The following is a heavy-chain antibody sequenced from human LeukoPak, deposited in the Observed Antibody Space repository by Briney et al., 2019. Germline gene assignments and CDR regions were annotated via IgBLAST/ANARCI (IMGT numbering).Heavy chain of an antibody. D-gene: IGHD3-22*01. CDR2: IYPGDSDT. V-gene: IGHV5-51*01. Sequence: GESLKISCKGSGYSFTSYWIGWVRQMPGKGLEWMGIIYPGDSDTRYSPSFQGQVTISADKSISTAYLQWSSLKASDTAMYYCARHRWVVNYDSSGYASVPTGDIWGQGTMVTVSS. CDR1: GYSFTSYW. CDR3: ARHRWVVNYDSSGYASVPTGDI. J-gene: IGHJ3*02.